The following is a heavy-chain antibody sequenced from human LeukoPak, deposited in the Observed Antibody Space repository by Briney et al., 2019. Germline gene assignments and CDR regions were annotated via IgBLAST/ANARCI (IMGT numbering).Heavy chain of an antibody. CDR3: ARGHLRYYYDSSGYSADYYYMDV. Sequence: ASVKVSCKASGGTFSSYAISWVRQAPGQGLEWMGGIIPIFGTANYAQKFQGRVTITADESTSTAYMELSSLRSEDTAVYYCARGHLRYYYDSSGYSADYYYMDVWGKGTTVTISS. CDR1: GGTFSSYA. V-gene: IGHV1-69*13. CDR2: IIPIFGTA. J-gene: IGHJ6*03. D-gene: IGHD3-22*01.